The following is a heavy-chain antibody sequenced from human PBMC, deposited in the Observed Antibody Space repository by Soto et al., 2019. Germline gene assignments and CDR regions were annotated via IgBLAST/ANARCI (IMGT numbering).Heavy chain of an antibody. J-gene: IGHJ6*04. CDR2: IYYSGST. V-gene: IGHV4-31*03. CDR1: GGSISSGGYY. Sequence: LSLTCTVSGGSISSGGYYWSWIRQHPGKGLQWIGYIYYSGSTYYNPSLKSRVTISVDTSKNQFSLKLSSVTAADTAVYYCARDLSGGVRAGPYGVDVWAEGCRVTVST. D-gene: IGHD6-19*01. CDR3: ARDLSGGVRAGPYGVDV.